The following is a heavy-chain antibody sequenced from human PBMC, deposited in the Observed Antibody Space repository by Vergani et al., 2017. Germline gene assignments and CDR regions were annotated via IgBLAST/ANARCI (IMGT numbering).Heavy chain of an antibody. V-gene: IGHV3-7*01. CDR2: IKQDGSEK. J-gene: IGHJ4*02. Sequence: EVQLLESGGGLVQPGGSLRLSCAASGFTFSSYWMSWVRQAPGKGLEWVANIKQDGSEKYYVDSVKGRFTISRNNAKNSLYLQMNSLRAEDTAVYYCARDGDYSSSWSTYYNTPSFDYWGQGTLVTVSS. CDR3: ARDGDYSSSWSTYYNTPSFDY. CDR1: GFTFSSYW. D-gene: IGHD6-13*01.